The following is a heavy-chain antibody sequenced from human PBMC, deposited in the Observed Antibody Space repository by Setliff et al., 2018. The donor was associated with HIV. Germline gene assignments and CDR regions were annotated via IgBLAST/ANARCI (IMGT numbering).Heavy chain of an antibody. Sequence: ASVKVSCKPSGYTFNTCGVGGGRKAPGKGLEWMGWSSTDRDETSYEXXXXGXVTMTTDTSMSTAYRELRSLRFDDTAVYYCARDVEHMMDVWGQGTTAXVSS. CDR3: ARDVEHMMDV. CDR2: SSTDRDET. J-gene: IGHJ6*02. CDR1: GYTFNTCG. V-gene: IGHV1-18*01.